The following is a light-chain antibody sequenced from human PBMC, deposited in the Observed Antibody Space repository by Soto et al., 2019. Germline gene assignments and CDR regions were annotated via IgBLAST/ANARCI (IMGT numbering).Light chain of an antibody. J-gene: IGKJ2*01. CDR2: GAS. CDR3: QQYNNWPIYT. CDR1: QSVSSN. V-gene: IGKV3-15*01. Sequence: EIVMTQSPATLSVSPGERATLSCRASQSVSSNLAWYQQKAGQAPRLLIYGASTRATGIPDRFSGSGSGTEFTPTISSLLSGDFAVYYCQQYNNWPIYTFGQGTKLEIK.